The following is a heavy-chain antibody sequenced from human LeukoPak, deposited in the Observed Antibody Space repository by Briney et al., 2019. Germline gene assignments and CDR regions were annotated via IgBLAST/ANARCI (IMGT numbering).Heavy chain of an antibody. CDR2: ISYDGSNK. V-gene: IGHV3-30-3*01. CDR3: AKDGIYDFWSGYPKQIDY. Sequence: PGGSLRLSCAASGFTFSSYAMHWVRQAPGKGLEWVAVISYDGSNKYYADSVKGRFTISRDNSKNTLYLQMNSLRAEDTAVYYCAKDGIYDFWSGYPKQIDYWGQGTLVTVSS. D-gene: IGHD3-3*01. J-gene: IGHJ4*02. CDR1: GFTFSSYA.